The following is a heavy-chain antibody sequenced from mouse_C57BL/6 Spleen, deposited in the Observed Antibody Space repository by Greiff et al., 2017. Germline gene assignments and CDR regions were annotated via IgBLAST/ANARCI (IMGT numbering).Heavy chain of an antibody. V-gene: IGHV3-6*01. CDR2: ISYDGSN. Sequence: EVKLQESGPGLVKPSQSLSLTCSVSGYSITSGYYWNWIRQFPGNKLEWMGYISYDGSNNYNPALKNRISITRDTSKNQFFLKLNSVTTEDTATYYCARGRGPYAWFAYWGQGTLVTVSA. D-gene: IGHD1-1*01. CDR3: ARGRGPYAWFAY. J-gene: IGHJ3*01. CDR1: GYSITSGYY.